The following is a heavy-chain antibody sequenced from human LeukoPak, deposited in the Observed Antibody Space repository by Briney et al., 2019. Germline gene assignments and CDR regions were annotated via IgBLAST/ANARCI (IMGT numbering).Heavy chain of an antibody. CDR3: ARGFPHHYDSRGIKFDF. CDR2: IYHSGST. CDR1: GGSISSSNW. Sequence: SETLSLTCAVSGGSISSSNWWSWVRQPPGKGLEWIGEIYHSGSTNYNPSLKSRVTISVDKSKNQFSLKLSSVTAADTAVYYCARGFPHHYDSRGIKFDFWGQGILVSVSS. V-gene: IGHV4-4*02. J-gene: IGHJ4*02. D-gene: IGHD3-22*01.